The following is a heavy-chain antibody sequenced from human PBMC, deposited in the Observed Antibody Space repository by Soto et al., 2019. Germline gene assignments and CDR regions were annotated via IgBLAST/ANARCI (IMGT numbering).Heavy chain of an antibody. Sequence: GESLKISCKGSGYSFTSYWIGWVRQMPGKGLEWMGIIYPGDSDTRYSPSFQGQVTISADKSISTAYLQWSSLKASDTAMYYCARSLRLRWTHDLPDYWGQGTLVTVSS. D-gene: IGHD4-17*01. CDR2: IYPGDSDT. V-gene: IGHV5-51*01. J-gene: IGHJ4*02. CDR3: ARSLRLRWTHDLPDY. CDR1: GYSFTSYW.